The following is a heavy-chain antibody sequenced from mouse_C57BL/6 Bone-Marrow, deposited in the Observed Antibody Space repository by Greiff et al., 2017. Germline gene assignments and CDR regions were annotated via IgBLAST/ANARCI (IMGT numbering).Heavy chain of an antibody. D-gene: IGHD1-1*01. J-gene: IGHJ1*03. V-gene: IGHV1-85*01. CDR3: ARVEFDGSSGDWYFDV. CDR2: IYPRVGST. Sequence: QVQLQQSGPELVKPGASVKLSCKASGYTFTSYDINWVKQRPGQGLEWIGWIYPRVGSTKYNAKFKGKATLTVDTSSSTAYMELHRLTSEDSAVYFCARVEFDGSSGDWYFDVWGTGTTVTVSS. CDR1: GYTFTSYD.